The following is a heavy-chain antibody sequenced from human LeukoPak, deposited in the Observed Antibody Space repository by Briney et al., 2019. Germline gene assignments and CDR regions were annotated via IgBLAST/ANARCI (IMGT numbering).Heavy chain of an antibody. CDR1: GFTFSSYA. V-gene: IGHV3-23*01. CDR2: ISGSGGST. D-gene: IGHD4-23*01. CDR3: AKGVSPSTVVTPVDY. J-gene: IGHJ4*02. Sequence: GGSLRLSCAASGFTFSSYAMSWVRQAPGKGLEWVSAISGSGGSTYYADSVKGRFTISRDNSKNTLYLQMNSLRAEDTAVYYCAKGVSPSTVVTPVDYWGQGTLVTVSS.